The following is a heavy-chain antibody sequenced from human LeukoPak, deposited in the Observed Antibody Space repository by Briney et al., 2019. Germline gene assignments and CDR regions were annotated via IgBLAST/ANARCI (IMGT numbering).Heavy chain of an antibody. CDR3: AKDAMAAAGNVNWFDP. CDR2: ISGSGGST. J-gene: IGHJ5*02. V-gene: IGHV3-23*01. CDR1: GFTFSTHA. Sequence: PGGSLRLSCAASGFTFSTHAMNWVRQAPGKGLEWVSGISGSGGSTYYADSVKGRFTISRDNSKNTLYLQMITLRAEDTAVYYCAKDAMAAAGNVNWFDPWGQGTLVTVSS. D-gene: IGHD6-13*01.